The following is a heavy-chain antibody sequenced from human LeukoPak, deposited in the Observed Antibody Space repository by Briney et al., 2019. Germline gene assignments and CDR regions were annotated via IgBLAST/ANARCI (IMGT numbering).Heavy chain of an antibody. CDR3: ARQVGGSSGWYAARDFDY. CDR1: GGSLSISTYY. Sequence: PSETLSLTCAVSGGSLSISTYYWGWIRQSPGKGLEWIGNIYYSGSTYYNPSLKSRVTISVDTSKNQFSLKLSSVTAADTATYYCARQVGGSSGWYAARDFDYWGQGTLVTVSS. D-gene: IGHD6-19*01. J-gene: IGHJ4*02. CDR2: IYYSGST. V-gene: IGHV4-39*01.